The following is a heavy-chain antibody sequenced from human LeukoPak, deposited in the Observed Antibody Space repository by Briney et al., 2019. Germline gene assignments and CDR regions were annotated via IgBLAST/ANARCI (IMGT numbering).Heavy chain of an antibody. CDR2: IYSDGRI. J-gene: IGHJ4*02. V-gene: IGHV3-66*01. CDR3: ASPKIEVTGDSYFDC. Sequence: GGSLRLSCAASGFTVSSNYMSWVRQAPGKGLEWVSLIYSDGRIYYADSVKGRFTISRDNSKNALYLQMNGLRAEDTAMYYCASPKIEVTGDSYFDCWGQGTLVTVSS. D-gene: IGHD1-20*01. CDR1: GFTVSSNY.